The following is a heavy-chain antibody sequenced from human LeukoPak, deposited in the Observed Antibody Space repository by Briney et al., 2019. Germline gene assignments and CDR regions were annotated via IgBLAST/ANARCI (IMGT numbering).Heavy chain of an antibody. CDR3: AREGRRPGYFDY. V-gene: IGHV4-59*01. CDR2: IYYSGST. CDR1: GGSISSYY. Sequence: SETLSLTCTVSGGSISSYYWSRIRQPPGKGLEWIGYIYYSGSTNYNPSLKSRVTISVDTSKNQFSLKLSSVTAADTAVYYCAREGRRPGYFDYWGQGTLVTVSS. J-gene: IGHJ4*02.